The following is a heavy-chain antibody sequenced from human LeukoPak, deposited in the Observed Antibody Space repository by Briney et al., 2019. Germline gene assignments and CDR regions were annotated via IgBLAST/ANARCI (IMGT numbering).Heavy chain of an antibody. CDR2: IKQDGSEK. Sequence: GGSLRLSCAASGFTFSNYWMSWVRQAPGKGLEWVANIKQDGSEKYYVNSVEGRFTISRDNAKNSLYLQMNSLRAEDTAIYYCAREDDWNYEDYWGQGTLVTVSS. CDR1: GFTFSNYW. D-gene: IGHD1-7*01. CDR3: AREDDWNYEDY. J-gene: IGHJ4*02. V-gene: IGHV3-7*01.